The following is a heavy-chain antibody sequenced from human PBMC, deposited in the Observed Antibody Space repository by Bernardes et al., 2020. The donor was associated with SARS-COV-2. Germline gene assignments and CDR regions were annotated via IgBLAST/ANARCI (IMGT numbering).Heavy chain of an antibody. CDR3: ARPGIAAAGREGLDY. CDR1: GYSFTSYW. J-gene: IGHJ4*02. D-gene: IGHD6-13*01. V-gene: IGHV5-51*01. CDR2: IYPGDSDT. Sequence: GQSLKISCKGSGYSFTSYWIGWVRQMPGKGLEWMGIIYPGDSDTRYIPSFQGQVTISADKSISTAYLQWSSLKASDTAMYYCARPGIAAAGREGLDYWGQGTLVTVSS.